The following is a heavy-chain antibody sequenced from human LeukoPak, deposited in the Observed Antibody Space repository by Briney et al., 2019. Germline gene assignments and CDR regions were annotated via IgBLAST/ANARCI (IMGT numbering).Heavy chain of an antibody. CDR3: ARDSKLLWFGELFDY. CDR1: GFTFSTYW. CDR2: IKQDGSEK. V-gene: IGHV3-7*01. Sequence: GGSLRLSCAASGFTFSTYWMSWARQAPGKGLEWVANIKQDGSEKYYVDSVKGRFTISRDNAKNSLYLQMNSLRAEDTAVYYCARDSKLLWFGELFDYWGQGTLVTVSS. J-gene: IGHJ4*02. D-gene: IGHD3-10*01.